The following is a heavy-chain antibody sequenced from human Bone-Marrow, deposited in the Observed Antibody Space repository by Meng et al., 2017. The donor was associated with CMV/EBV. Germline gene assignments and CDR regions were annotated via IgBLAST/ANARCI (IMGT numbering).Heavy chain of an antibody. Sequence: LSLTCAASGFTLSSYSMNWVRQAPGKGLEWVSSISSSSSYIYYADSVKGRFTISRDNAKNSLYLQMNSLRAEDTAVYYCARALEGYNSGYWGQGTLVTVSS. V-gene: IGHV3-21*01. CDR2: ISSSSSYI. D-gene: IGHD1-1*01. J-gene: IGHJ4*02. CDR1: GFTLSSYS. CDR3: ARALEGYNSGY.